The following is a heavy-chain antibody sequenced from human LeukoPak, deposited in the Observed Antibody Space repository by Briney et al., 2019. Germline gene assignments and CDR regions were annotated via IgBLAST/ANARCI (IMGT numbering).Heavy chain of an antibody. Sequence: SETLSLTCTVSGGSISGFFWTWIRQSPGKGLEYIGYIYYSGTTDYNPNLKSRVSMSVDTSKNQFLLNLTSVTAADTAIYYCARVGYGSGSWGWFDPWGQGTLVTVSS. CDR2: IYYSGTT. D-gene: IGHD3-10*01. V-gene: IGHV4-59*01. CDR3: ARVGYGSGSWGWFDP. J-gene: IGHJ5*02. CDR1: GGSISGFF.